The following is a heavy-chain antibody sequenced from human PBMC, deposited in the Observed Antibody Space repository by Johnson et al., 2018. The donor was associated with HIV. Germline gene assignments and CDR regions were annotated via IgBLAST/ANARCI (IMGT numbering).Heavy chain of an antibody. Sequence: VQLVESGGGLVKPGGSLRLSCAASGFTFSNAWMSWVRQAPGKGLEWVGRIKSKTDGGTTDYAAPVKGRFTISRDDSKNTLYLQMNSLKTEDTAVYDCTTDWGIWVWAFDIWGQGTMVTVSS. CDR2: IKSKTDGGTT. CDR1: GFTFSNAW. CDR3: TTDWGIWVWAFDI. D-gene: IGHD2/OR15-2a*01. J-gene: IGHJ3*02. V-gene: IGHV3-15*01.